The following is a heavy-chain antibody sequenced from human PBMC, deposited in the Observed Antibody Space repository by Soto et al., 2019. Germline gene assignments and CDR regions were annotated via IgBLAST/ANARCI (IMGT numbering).Heavy chain of an antibody. CDR3: ARVQKGGSCYDY. CDR2: INPNSGGT. Sequence: XSVKVSCKASGYTFTCYYMHWVRQAPGQGLEWMGWINPNSGGTNYAQKFQGRVTMTRDTSISTAYMELSRLRSDDTAVYYCARVQKGGSCYDYWGQGTLVTVSS. CDR1: GYTFTCYY. D-gene: IGHD2-15*01. J-gene: IGHJ4*02. V-gene: IGHV1-2*02.